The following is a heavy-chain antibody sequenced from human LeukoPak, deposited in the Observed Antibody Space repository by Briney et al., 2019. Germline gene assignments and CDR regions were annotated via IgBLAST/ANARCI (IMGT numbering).Heavy chain of an antibody. V-gene: IGHV3-66*01. CDR3: ARNVPTYYYDSSGYYPGDY. Sequence: GGSPRLSCAASGFTVSSNYMSWVRQAPGKGLEWVSVIYSGGSTYYADSVKGRFTISRDNSKNTLYLQMNSLRAEDTAVYYCARNVPTYYYDSSGYYPGDYWGQGTLVTVSS. CDR2: IYSGGST. CDR1: GFTVSSNY. J-gene: IGHJ4*02. D-gene: IGHD3-22*01.